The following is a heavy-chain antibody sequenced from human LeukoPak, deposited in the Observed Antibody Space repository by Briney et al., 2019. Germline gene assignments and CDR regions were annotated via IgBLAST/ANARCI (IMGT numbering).Heavy chain of an antibody. CDR1: GGSISSGGYS. V-gene: IGHV4-30-2*03. CDR3: ARHSVVVPAAISY. CDR2: IYHSGST. J-gene: IGHJ4*02. D-gene: IGHD2-2*02. Sequence: PSETLSLTCAVSGGSISSGGYSWSWIRQPPGKGLEWIGYIYHSGSTYYNPSLKSRVTISVDTSKNQFSLKLSSVTAADTAVYYCARHSVVVPAAISYWGQGTLVTVSS.